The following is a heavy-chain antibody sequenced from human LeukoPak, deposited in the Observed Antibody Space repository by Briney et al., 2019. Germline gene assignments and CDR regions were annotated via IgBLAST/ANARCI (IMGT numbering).Heavy chain of an antibody. D-gene: IGHD5-12*01. CDR2: ISDDGDNY. CDR3: AREQYRGYAGYEFAFDI. V-gene: IGHV3-30-3*01. J-gene: IGHJ3*02. Sequence: GRSLRLSCAASGFTFSSYAMHWVRQAPGKGLEWVTVISDDGDNYSYADSVKGRFTISRDNSRNTVYLQMNSLRADDTGVYYCAREQYRGYAGYEFAFDIWGHGTTVTVS. CDR1: GFTFSSYA.